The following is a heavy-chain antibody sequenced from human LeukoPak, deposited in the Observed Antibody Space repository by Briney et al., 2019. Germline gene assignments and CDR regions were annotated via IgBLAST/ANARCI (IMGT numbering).Heavy chain of an antibody. CDR2: IYSGGST. J-gene: IGHJ3*02. CDR1: GFTVITNY. V-gene: IGHV3-53*01. Sequence: GGSLRLSCAASGFTVITNYMSWVRQAPGKGLDWVSVIYSGGSTYYADSVKGRFTISRNNSKNTVYLQMNSLRADDTAFYYCARVSGSDAFDIWGQGTMVTVSS. D-gene: IGHD2-15*01. CDR3: ARVSGSDAFDI.